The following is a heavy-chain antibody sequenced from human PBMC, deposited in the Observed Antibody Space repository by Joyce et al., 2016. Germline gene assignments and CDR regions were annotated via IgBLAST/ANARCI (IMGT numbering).Heavy chain of an antibody. CDR3: ARDNLGSVDY. Sequence: DVQLVESGGNLVRPGGSLRLSCAACGFSFSNYWMHWVRQAPGKGRVWVSHISSDGSNTRYVDSVKGRFTVSRDNAKTTLFLQMDSLRVEDTGVYYCARDNLGSVDYWGQGTLVTVSS. CDR1: GFSFSNYW. D-gene: IGHD3-16*01. CDR2: ISSDGSNT. J-gene: IGHJ4*02. V-gene: IGHV3-74*01.